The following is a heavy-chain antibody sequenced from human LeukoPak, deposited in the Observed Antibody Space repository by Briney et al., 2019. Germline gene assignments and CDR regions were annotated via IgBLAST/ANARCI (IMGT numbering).Heavy chain of an antibody. J-gene: IGHJ3*02. Sequence: GGSLRLSCAASGITFNRYDMSWVRLGPGKGLEWVAAISSGGGSTYYTDSVKGRFTISRDNSENILYLQINSLKAEDTAVYYCAGRNNDDVWGGYYRSPTEGFDMWGQGTMVTVSS. D-gene: IGHD3-16*01. V-gene: IGHV3-23*01. CDR2: ISSGGGST. CDR3: AGRNNDDVWGGYYRSPTEGFDM. CDR1: GITFNRYD.